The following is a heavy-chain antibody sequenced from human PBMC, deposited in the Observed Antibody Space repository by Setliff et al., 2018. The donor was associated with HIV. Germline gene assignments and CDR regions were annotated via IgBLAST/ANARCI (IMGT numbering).Heavy chain of an antibody. Sequence: VASVKVSCKASGYTFTSPGITWVRQAPGQGLEWMGWIGTYNGDTNYAQKFQGRVTMTTDTSTSTAYMELRSLISDDTAVYYCAREGLWFGDRGYYMDVWGTGTAVTVSS. J-gene: IGHJ6*03. D-gene: IGHD3-10*01. V-gene: IGHV1-18*01. CDR1: GYTFTSPG. CDR2: IGTYNGDT. CDR3: AREGLWFGDRGYYMDV.